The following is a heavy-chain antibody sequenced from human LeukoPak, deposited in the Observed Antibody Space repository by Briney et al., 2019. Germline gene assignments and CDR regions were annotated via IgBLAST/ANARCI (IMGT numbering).Heavy chain of an antibody. J-gene: IGHJ3*02. V-gene: IGHV3-23*01. CDR3: AKDVGRELLHDAFDI. CDR2: ISGSGGST. D-gene: IGHD1-26*01. CDR1: GFTFDDYA. Sequence: GRSLRLSCAASGFTFDDYAMHWVRQAPGKGLEWVSAISGSGGSTYYADSVKGRFTISRDNSKNTLYLQMNSLRAEDTAVYYCAKDVGRELLHDAFDIWGQGTMVTVSS.